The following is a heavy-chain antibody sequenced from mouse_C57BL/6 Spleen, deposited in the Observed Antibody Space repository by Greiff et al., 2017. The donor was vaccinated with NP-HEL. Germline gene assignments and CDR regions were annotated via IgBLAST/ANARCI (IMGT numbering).Heavy chain of an antibody. CDR3: ARSDGYYGYFDV. D-gene: IGHD2-3*01. CDR2: IWSDGST. CDR1: GFSLTSYG. Sequence: VKLVESGPGLVAPSQSLSITCTVSGFSLTSYGVHWVRQPPGKGLEWLVVIWSDGSTTYNSALNSRLSISKDNSKSQVFLKMNSLQTDDTAMYYCARSDGYYGYFDVWGTGTTVTVSS. V-gene: IGHV2-6*03. J-gene: IGHJ1*03.